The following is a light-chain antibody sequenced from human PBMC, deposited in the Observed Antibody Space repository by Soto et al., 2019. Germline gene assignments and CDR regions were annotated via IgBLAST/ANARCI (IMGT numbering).Light chain of an antibody. V-gene: IGKV1-39*01. Sequence: DMQMTQSPSSLSASVGDRVTITCRASQSISYYLNWYQQKQGRAPRLLIYSTSTLQSGVPSKFSGSASGTDFNLTISSLQPEDFATYYCQQSYSTPWTFGQGTKVEIK. CDR2: STS. CDR1: QSISYY. CDR3: QQSYSTPWT. J-gene: IGKJ1*01.